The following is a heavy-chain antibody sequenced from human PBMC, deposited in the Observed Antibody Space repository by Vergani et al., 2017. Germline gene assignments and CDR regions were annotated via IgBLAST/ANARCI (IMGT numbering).Heavy chain of an antibody. CDR2: IYTSAST. D-gene: IGHD2-8*01. Sequence: QVQLQESGPGLVKPSQTLSLTCTVSGGSISSGSYYWSWIRQPAGKGLEWIGRIYTSASTNYNPTLKSRVTISVDTSKNQFSLKLSSVTAAATAVYYCARDAVYARRGRGWYFDLWGGGTLVTVSS. V-gene: IGHV4-61*02. CDR3: ARDAVYARRGRGWYFDL. CDR1: GGSISSGSYY. J-gene: IGHJ2*01.